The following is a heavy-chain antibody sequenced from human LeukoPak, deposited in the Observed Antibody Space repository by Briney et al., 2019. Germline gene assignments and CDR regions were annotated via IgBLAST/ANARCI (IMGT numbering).Heavy chain of an antibody. J-gene: IGHJ2*01. V-gene: IGHV4-59*01. CDR2: IYYSGST. D-gene: IGHD2-15*01. CDR1: GGSISSYY. Sequence: PSETLSLTCTVSGGSISSYYWSWIRQPPGKGLEWIGYIYYSGSTNYNPSLKSRVTISVDTSKNQFSLKLSSVTAADTAVYYCARGYVNLRYFDLWGRGTLVTVSS. CDR3: ARGYVNLRYFDL.